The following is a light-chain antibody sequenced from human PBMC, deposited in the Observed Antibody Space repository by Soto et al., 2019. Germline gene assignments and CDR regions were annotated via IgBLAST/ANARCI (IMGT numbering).Light chain of an antibody. CDR3: QLYGSSHMFS. J-gene: IGKJ2*01. CDR2: AAS. CDR1: QSISSY. Sequence: DIQMTQSPSSLSASVGDRVTITCRASQSISSYLNWYQQKPGKAPKLLIYAASSLQSGVPSRFSGSGSGTDFTLTISRLEPEDFAVYYCQLYGSSHMFSFGQGTKLEIK. V-gene: IGKV1-39*02.